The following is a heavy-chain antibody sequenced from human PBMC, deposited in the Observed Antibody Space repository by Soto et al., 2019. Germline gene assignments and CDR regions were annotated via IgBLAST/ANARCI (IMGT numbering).Heavy chain of an antibody. CDR2: INPNSGGT. V-gene: IGHV1-2*02. J-gene: IGHJ4*02. CDR3: SLRSGLTLPFDY. CDR1: GYTFTGYY. Sequence: ASVKVSCKASGYTFTGYYMHWVRQAPGQGLEWMGWINPNSGGTNYAQKFQGRVTMTRDTSISTAYMELSRLRSDDTAVYYCSLRSGLTLPFDYWGQGTLVTVSS. D-gene: IGHD3-3*01.